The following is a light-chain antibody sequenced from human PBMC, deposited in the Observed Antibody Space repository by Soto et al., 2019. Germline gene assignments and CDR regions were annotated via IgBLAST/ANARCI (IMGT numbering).Light chain of an antibody. V-gene: IGKV1-27*01. CDR3: QRYNNAPRT. CDR1: QGIRND. Sequence: IQMTQSPSSLSASVGDRVTITCRASQGIRNDLDWFQQKPGKAPTLLIYAASTLQSGVPSRFSGSGSGTDFTLTISSLQPEDVATYYCQRYNNAPRTFGQGTKVDIK. CDR2: AAS. J-gene: IGKJ1*01.